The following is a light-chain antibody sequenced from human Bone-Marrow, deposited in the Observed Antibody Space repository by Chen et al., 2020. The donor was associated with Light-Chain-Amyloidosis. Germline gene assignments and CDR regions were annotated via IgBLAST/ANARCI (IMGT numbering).Light chain of an antibody. CDR2: EED. J-gene: IGLJ3*02. CDR1: SCSIATNY. V-gene: IGLV6-57*01. Sequence: NFMLTQPPSVSESPGKTVTISCTRSSCSIATNYVQWYQQRPGSSPTTVIYEEDQSPSGVPDRFSGSVDRSSNSAYLTIAGLKTEDEADYYCQSYQGSSQGVFGGGTKLTVL. CDR3: QSYQGSSQGV.